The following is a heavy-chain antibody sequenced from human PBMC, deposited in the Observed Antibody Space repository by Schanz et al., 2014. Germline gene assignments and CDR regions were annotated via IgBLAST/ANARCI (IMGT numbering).Heavy chain of an antibody. Sequence: QVQLVQSGAEVKKPGVSVKVSCKASGYTFTTYYIHWVRQAPGQGLEWMGIINPSGGSTSYAQKFQGRVTMTRDMSTSTVYMELSSLRSEDTAVYYCARDGEAAAGCDYWGQGTLVTVSS. CDR3: ARDGEAAAGCDY. V-gene: IGHV1-46*03. CDR1: GYTFTTYY. D-gene: IGHD6-13*01. J-gene: IGHJ4*02. CDR2: INPSGGST.